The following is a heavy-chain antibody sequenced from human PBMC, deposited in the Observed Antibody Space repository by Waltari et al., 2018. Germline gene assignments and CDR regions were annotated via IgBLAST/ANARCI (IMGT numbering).Heavy chain of an antibody. J-gene: IGHJ4*02. Sequence: QVQLQESGPGLVKPSETLSLTYAVSGYSISSGYYWGWIRQPPGKGLEWIGSIYHSGSTYYNPSRKSRVTISVDTSKNQFSLKLSSVTAADTAVYYCARWVGYGDLYYFDYWGQGTLVTVSS. CDR3: ARWVGYGDLYYFDY. CDR2: IYHSGST. D-gene: IGHD4-17*01. V-gene: IGHV4-38-2*01. CDR1: GYSISSGYY.